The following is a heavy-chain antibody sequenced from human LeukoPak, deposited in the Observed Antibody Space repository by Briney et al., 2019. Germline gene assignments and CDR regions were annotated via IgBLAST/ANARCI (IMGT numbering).Heavy chain of an antibody. Sequence: EASVKVSCKASGGTFSSYAISWVRQAPGQGLEWMGGIIPIFGTANYAQKFQGRVTITTDESTSTAYMELSSLRSEDTAVYYCARDPYYYDSSRGVAFDIWSQGTMVTVSS. CDR3: ARDPYYYDSSRGVAFDI. CDR1: GGTFSSYA. V-gene: IGHV1-69*05. J-gene: IGHJ3*02. D-gene: IGHD3-22*01. CDR2: IIPIFGTA.